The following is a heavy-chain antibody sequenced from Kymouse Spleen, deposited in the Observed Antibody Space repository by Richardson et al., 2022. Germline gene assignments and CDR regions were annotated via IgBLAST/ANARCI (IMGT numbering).Heavy chain of an antibody. J-gene: IGHJ6*02. Sequence: EVQLVESGGGLVQPGGSLRLSCAASGFTFSSYAMSWVRQAPGKGLEWVSAISGSGGSTYYADSVKGRFTISRDNSKNTLYLQMNSLRAEDTAVYYCAKYDILTGYSLYYYYYGMDVWGQGTTVTVSS. D-gene: IGHD3-9*01. V-gene: IGHV3-23*04. CDR1: GFTFSSYA. CDR3: AKYDILTGYSLYYYYYGMDV. CDR2: ISGSGGST.